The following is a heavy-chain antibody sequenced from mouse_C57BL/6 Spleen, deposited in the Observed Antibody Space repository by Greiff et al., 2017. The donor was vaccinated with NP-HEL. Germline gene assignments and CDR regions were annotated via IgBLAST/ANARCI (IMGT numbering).Heavy chain of an antibody. CDR2: IDPSDSET. J-gene: IGHJ1*03. D-gene: IGHD1-1*01. Sequence: QVQLQQPGAELVRPGSSVKLSCKASGYTFTSYWMHWVKQRPIQGLEWIGNIDPSDSETHYNQKFKDKATLTVDKSSSTAYMQLSSLTSEDSAVYYCARLYYGSSSPYWYFDVWGTGTTVTVSS. CDR3: ARLYYGSSSPYWYFDV. V-gene: IGHV1-52*01. CDR1: GYTFTSYW.